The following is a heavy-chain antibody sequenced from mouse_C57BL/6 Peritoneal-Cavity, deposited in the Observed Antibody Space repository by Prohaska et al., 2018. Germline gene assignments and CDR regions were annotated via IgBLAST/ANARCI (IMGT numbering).Heavy chain of an antibody. J-gene: IGHJ2*01. CDR2: IRLKSDNYAT. CDR3: TDPPPGY. CDR1: GFTFSNYW. Sequence: EVKLEASGGGLVQPGGSMKLSCVASGFTFSNYWMNWVRQSPEKGLEWVAQIRLKSDNYATQYAESVKGRFTVSRDDSKSSVYLQMNNLRAEDTGIYYCTDPPPGYWGQGTTLTVSS. V-gene: IGHV6-3*01.